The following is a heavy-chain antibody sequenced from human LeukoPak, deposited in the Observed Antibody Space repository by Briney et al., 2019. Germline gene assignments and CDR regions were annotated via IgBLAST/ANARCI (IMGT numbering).Heavy chain of an antibody. J-gene: IGHJ4*02. V-gene: IGHV1-2*02. CDR1: GYTFTGYY. CDR2: INPNSGGT. D-gene: IGHD2-15*01. Sequence: EASVKVSCKASGYTFTGYYMHWVRQAPGQGLEWMGWINPNSGGTNYAQKFQGRVTMTRDTSISTAYMELSRLRSDDTAVYYCARESYCSGGSCYQPHFDYWGQGTLVTVSS. CDR3: ARESYCSGGSCYQPHFDY.